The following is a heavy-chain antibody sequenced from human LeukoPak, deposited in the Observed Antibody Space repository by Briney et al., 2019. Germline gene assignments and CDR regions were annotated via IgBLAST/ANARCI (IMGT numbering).Heavy chain of an antibody. CDR3: ATCTYCSGSEGAFDI. D-gene: IGHD2-15*01. V-gene: IGHV1-69*13. CDR1: GGTFSSYA. Sequence: ASVKVSCKASGGTFSSYAISWVRQAPGQGLEWMGGIIPIFGTANYAQKFQGRVTITADESTSTAYMELSSLRSEDTAVYYCATCTYCSGSEGAFDIWGQGTMVTVSS. J-gene: IGHJ3*02. CDR2: IIPIFGTA.